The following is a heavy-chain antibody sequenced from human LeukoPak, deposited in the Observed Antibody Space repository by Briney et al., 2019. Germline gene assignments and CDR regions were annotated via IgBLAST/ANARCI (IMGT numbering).Heavy chain of an antibody. CDR3: ARVVSIVVVTAIQPYYFDY. CDR1: DYSISSGYY. CDR2: IYQSGST. Sequence: PSETLSLTCTVSDYSISSGYYWGWIRQPPGKGLEWIGSIYQSGSTYYNPSLKSRVTISVDTSKNQFSLKLSSVTAADTAVYYCARVVSIVVVTAIQPYYFDYWGQGTLVTVSS. J-gene: IGHJ4*02. V-gene: IGHV4-38-2*02. D-gene: IGHD2-21*02.